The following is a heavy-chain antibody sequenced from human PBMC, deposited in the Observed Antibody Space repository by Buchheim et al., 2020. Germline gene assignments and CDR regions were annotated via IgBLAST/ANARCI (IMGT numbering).Heavy chain of an antibody. CDR3: ARGGLSLGYCSSTSCYSLFDY. CDR2: ISYDGSNK. D-gene: IGHD2-2*01. CDR1: GFTFSSYA. Sequence: QVQLVESGGGVVQPGRSLRLSCAASGFTFSSYAMHWVRQAPGKGLEWVAVISYDGSNKYYADSVKGRFTISRDNSNNKLSLQMNSLRAEDTAVYYCARGGLSLGYCSSTSCYSLFDYWGQGTL. J-gene: IGHJ4*02. V-gene: IGHV3-30*04.